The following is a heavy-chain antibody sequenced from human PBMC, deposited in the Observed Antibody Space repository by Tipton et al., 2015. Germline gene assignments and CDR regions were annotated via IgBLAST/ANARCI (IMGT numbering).Heavy chain of an antibody. J-gene: IGHJ6*02. CDR1: GGSVSSGTSYH. V-gene: IGHV4-61*01. Sequence: TLSLTCTVSGGSVSSGTSYHWSWIRQPPGKGLEWIGNISFSDTTHYNPSLKSRITISLNTSKNQFSLKMSSVTAADTAVYFCARDLEHGMDVWGQGTTVTVS. CDR2: ISFSDTT. CDR3: ARDLEHGMDV.